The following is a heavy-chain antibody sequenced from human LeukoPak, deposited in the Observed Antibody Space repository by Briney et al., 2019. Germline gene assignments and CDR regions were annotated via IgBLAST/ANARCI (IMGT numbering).Heavy chain of an antibody. V-gene: IGHV5-51*01. CDR3: ARLHTVVRFLDF. D-gene: IGHD2-21*01. CDR1: GYSFTTYW. Sequence: GESLKISCKGGGYSFTTYWVAWVRRVPGKDLEWMRIIYPDDSDTRYNPSFRGHVTISADKSINTAYLQWNSLRASDTAIYYCARLHTVVRFLDFWGHGTQVTVSS. CDR2: IYPDDSDT. J-gene: IGHJ4*01.